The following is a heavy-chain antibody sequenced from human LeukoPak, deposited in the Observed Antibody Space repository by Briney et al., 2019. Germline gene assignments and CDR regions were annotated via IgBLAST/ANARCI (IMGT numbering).Heavy chain of an antibody. J-gene: IGHJ4*02. D-gene: IGHD6-19*01. V-gene: IGHV6-1*01. CDR1: GHSVSSKNGA. CDR2: TYYRSKWYN. Sequence: SQTLSLTCVVSGHSVSSKNGAWNWIRQSPSRGLEWLGTTYYRSKWYNDYAESMEGRMTISQDTSKNQYSLHLNSVTPDDTAVYYCARDFGTTGWHTFDYWGQGTLVTVSS. CDR3: ARDFGTTGWHTFDY.